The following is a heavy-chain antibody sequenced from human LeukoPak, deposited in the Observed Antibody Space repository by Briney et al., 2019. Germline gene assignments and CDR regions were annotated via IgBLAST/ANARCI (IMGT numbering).Heavy chain of an antibody. CDR1: GFTVSSNY. J-gene: IGHJ4*02. V-gene: IGHV3-66*01. Sequence: GGSLRLSCAASGFTVSSNYMSWVRRAPGKGLEWVSVIYSGGSTYYADSVTGRFTISRDNSKNTLYLQMNSLRAEDTAVYYCAREEQYSYSYWGQGTLVTVSS. CDR2: IYSGGST. D-gene: IGHD5-18*01. CDR3: AREEQYSYSY.